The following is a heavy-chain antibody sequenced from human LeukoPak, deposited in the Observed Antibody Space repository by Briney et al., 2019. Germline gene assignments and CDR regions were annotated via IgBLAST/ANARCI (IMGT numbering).Heavy chain of an antibody. V-gene: IGHV1-46*01. CDR2: INPTGGST. D-gene: IGHD1-26*01. J-gene: IGHJ5*02. CDR3: ARDNSVGDNAWWFDP. CDR1: GYTFTSYY. Sequence: ASVTVSCKASGYTFTSYYMHWVRQAPGQGLEWMGLINPTGGSTGYAQKFQGRVTMTRDMSTSADYMELSSLRSEDTAIYYCARDNSVGDNAWWFDPWGQGTLVTVSS.